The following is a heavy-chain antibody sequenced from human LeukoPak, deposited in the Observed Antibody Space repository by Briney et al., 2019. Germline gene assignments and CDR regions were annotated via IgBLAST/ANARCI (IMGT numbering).Heavy chain of an antibody. D-gene: IGHD1-26*01. Sequence: GGSLRLSCAASGFTFSSYAMSWVRQAPGKGLEWVSAISGSGGSTYYADSVKGRFTISRDNSKNTLYLQMNSLRAEDTAVYYCAKYGIVGATAPPHFDYWGQGTLVTVSS. V-gene: IGHV3-23*01. J-gene: IGHJ4*02. CDR3: AKYGIVGATAPPHFDY. CDR1: GFTFSSYA. CDR2: ISGSGGST.